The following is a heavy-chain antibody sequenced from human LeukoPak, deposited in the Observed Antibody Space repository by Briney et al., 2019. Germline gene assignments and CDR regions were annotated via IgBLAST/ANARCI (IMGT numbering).Heavy chain of an antibody. CDR1: GYTFTSYD. CDR2: INPSGGST. Sequence: ASVKVSCKASGYTFTSYDINWVRQATGQGLEWMGIINPSGGSTSYAQKFQGRVTMTRDMSTSTVYMELSSLRSEDTAVYYCARSSHSVPRFDPWGQGTLVTVSS. D-gene: IGHD4-11*01. V-gene: IGHV1-46*01. J-gene: IGHJ5*02. CDR3: ARSSHSVPRFDP.